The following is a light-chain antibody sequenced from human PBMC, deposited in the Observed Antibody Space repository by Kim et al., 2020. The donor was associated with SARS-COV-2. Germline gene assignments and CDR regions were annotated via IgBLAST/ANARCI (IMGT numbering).Light chain of an antibody. V-gene: IGLV3-19*01. Sequence: ALGQTGKITCQGDSLRGYYASWYQQKPGQAPVLVIYGKNNRPSGIPDRFSGSSSGNTASLTITGAQAEDEADYYCNSRDSSGNHLVFGGGTQLTVL. J-gene: IGLJ2*01. CDR3: NSRDSSGNHLV. CDR2: GKN. CDR1: SLRGYY.